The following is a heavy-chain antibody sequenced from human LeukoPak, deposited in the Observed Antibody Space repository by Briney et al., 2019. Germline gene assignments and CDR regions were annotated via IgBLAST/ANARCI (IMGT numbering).Heavy chain of an antibody. D-gene: IGHD6-19*01. Sequence: TSETLSLTCTVSGGSISSGGYYWSWIRQHPGKGLEWIGYIYYSGSTYYNPSLKSRVTISVDTSKNQFSLKLSSVTAADTAVYYCARDRRVAVAGTWDYYYGMDVWGQGTTVTVSS. CDR2: IYYSGST. CDR3: ARDRRVAVAGTWDYYYGMDV. CDR1: GGSISSGGYY. J-gene: IGHJ6*02. V-gene: IGHV4-31*03.